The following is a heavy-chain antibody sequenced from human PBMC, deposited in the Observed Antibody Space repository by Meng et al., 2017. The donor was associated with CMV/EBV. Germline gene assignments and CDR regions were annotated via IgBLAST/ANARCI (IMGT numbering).Heavy chain of an antibody. V-gene: IGHV4-39*07. Sequence: SETLSLTCTVSGGSISSSSYYWGWIRQPPGKGLEWIGSIYYSGSTYYNPSLKSRVTISVDTSKNQFSLKLSSVTAADTAVYYCASLVGAPLLAWSQGTLVTSPQ. J-gene: IGHJ5*02. CDR2: IYYSGST. CDR3: ASLVGAPLLA. CDR1: GGSISSSSYY. D-gene: IGHD1-26*01.